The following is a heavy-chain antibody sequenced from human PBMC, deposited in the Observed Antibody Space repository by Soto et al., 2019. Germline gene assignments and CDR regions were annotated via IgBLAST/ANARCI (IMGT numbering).Heavy chain of an antibody. CDR3: STSRHCNRAIDP. V-gene: IGHV1-18*04. D-gene: IGHD4-4*01. Sequence: ASVKVSWKASGCSFTGSGMRWVGPPPGQGREWMALINAYSGNTSYAQKLQGKGTMTTYTSTSTSYMELRSARSDCTAVYYFSTSRHCNRAIDPWSQRSLLTV. CDR2: INAYSGNT. J-gene: IGHJ5*02. CDR1: GCSFTGSG.